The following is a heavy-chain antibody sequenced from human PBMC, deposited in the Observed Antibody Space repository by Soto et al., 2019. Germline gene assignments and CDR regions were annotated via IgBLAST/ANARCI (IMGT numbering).Heavy chain of an antibody. CDR3: ARENDGNAFDF. J-gene: IGHJ4*02. CDR1: GFTFSNYE. V-gene: IGHV3-48*03. D-gene: IGHD1-1*01. CDR2: INSGGTSI. Sequence: VQLVESGGGLVQPGGSLRLSCAVSGFTFSNYEMNWVRQAPGKGLEWVSYINSGGTSIKYADSVKGRFTISRDNAWSSLYLQMNSLRDDDTAVYYCARENDGNAFDFWGQGALVTVSS.